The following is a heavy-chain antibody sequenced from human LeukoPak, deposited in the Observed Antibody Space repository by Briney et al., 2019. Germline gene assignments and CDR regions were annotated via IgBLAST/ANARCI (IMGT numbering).Heavy chain of an antibody. CDR3: AKDPRYCSSTSCYPPFFDY. Sequence: GGSLRLSCAASGFTFSSYAMSWVRQAPGKGLEWVSAISGSGGSTYYADSVKGRFTISRDNSKNTLYLQMNSLRAEDTAVYYCAKDPRYCSSTSCYPPFFDYWGQGTLVTVSS. CDR2: ISGSGGST. CDR1: GFTFSSYA. J-gene: IGHJ4*02. D-gene: IGHD2-2*01. V-gene: IGHV3-23*01.